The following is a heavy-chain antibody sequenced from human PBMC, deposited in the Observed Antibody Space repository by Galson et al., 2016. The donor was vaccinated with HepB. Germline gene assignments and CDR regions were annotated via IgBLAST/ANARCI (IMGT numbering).Heavy chain of an antibody. CDR2: ISRSGGYT. V-gene: IGHV3-23*01. Sequence: SLRLSCAASGFTFSSYGMSWVRQAPGKGLEWVSGISRSGGYTYYADSVKGRFTISRDNSKNTLYVQMNSLRAEDTAVYYCAKDWYGDYSIYFDYWGQGTLVTVSS. CDR3: AKDWYGDYSIYFDY. J-gene: IGHJ4*02. CDR1: GFTFSSYG. D-gene: IGHD4-17*01.